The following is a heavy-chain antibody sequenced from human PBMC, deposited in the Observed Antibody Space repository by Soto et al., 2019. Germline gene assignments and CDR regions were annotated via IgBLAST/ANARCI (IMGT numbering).Heavy chain of an antibody. CDR2: INHSGST. CDR1: GGSFSGYY. Sequence: QVQLQQCGAGLLKPSETLSLTCAVYGGSFSGYYWSWIRQPPGKGLERIGEINHSGSTNYNQSLKSRVTISVDTSKNHFTLKLSSVTAADTAVYYCTREWRMQLASHYGMDVWGQVTTVTVSS. D-gene: IGHD6-13*01. V-gene: IGHV4-34*01. CDR3: TREWRMQLASHYGMDV. J-gene: IGHJ6*02.